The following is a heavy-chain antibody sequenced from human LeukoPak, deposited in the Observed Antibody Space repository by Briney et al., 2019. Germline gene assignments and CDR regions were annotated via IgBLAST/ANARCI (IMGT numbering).Heavy chain of an antibody. CDR1: GYSISSGYY. J-gene: IGHJ4*02. V-gene: IGHV4-38-2*02. D-gene: IGHD6-6*01. Sequence: PSETLSLTCTVSGYSISSGYYWGWIRQPPGKGLEWIGSIYHSGSTYYNPSLKSRVTISVDTSKNQFSLKLSSVTAADTAVYYCARVGARPRYFDYWGQGTLVTVSS. CDR2: IYHSGST. CDR3: ARVGARPRYFDY.